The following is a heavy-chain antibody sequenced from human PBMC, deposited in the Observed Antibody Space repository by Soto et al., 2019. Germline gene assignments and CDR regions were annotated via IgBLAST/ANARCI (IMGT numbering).Heavy chain of an antibody. CDR2: IYHGGTT. CDR3: ARVHVMVVAGSTFDY. Sequence: EXLSLTCTFSGYXISSGSYLAWIRQPPGKGPEWIAIIYHGGTTFYNPSLKSRITISVDTSNNQLSLKLTSVTAAYTAVSYCARVHVMVVAGSTFDYWGHGTLGTVSS. D-gene: IGHD6-19*01. V-gene: IGHV4-38-2*02. CDR1: GYXISSGSY. J-gene: IGHJ4*01.